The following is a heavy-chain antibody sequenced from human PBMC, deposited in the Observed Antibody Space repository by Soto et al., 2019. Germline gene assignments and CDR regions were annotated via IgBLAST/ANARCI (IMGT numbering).Heavy chain of an antibody. Sequence: SQTLSLTCAMSGDSVSSNSAAWNWIRQSPSRGLEWLGRTYYRSKWYNDYAVSVKSRITINPDTSKNQFSLQLNSVTPEDTAVYYCARVVARATTGSYYYYYGMDVWGQGTTVIVSS. V-gene: IGHV6-1*01. D-gene: IGHD6-6*01. CDR3: ARVVARATTGSYYYYYGMDV. CDR2: TYYRSKWYN. CDR1: GDSVSSNSAA. J-gene: IGHJ6*02.